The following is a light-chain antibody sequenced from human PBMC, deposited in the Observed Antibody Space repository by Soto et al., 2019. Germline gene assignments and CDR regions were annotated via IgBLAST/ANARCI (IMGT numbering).Light chain of an antibody. Sequence: DIQMTQSPSSLSASVGDRVTITCRAGQTITSYLNWYQQKPGKASKLLIYAASSLQSGVPSRFSGSGSGTDFTLTISILQPEDFATYYCQQSFSKFPYTVGQGTKVDIK. V-gene: IGKV1-39*01. CDR3: QQSFSKFPYT. CDR1: QTITSY. J-gene: IGKJ2*01. CDR2: AAS.